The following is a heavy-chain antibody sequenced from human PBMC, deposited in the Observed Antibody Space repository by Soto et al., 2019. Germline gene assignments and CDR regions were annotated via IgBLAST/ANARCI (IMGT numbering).Heavy chain of an antibody. CDR3: ARGLHSLFDY. CDR1: GFIFSNYG. J-gene: IGHJ4*02. CDR2: IWYDGNNK. V-gene: IGHV3-33*01. Sequence: QSGGSLRLSCAASGFIFSNYGMHWVRQAPGKGLEWLAVIWYDGNNKYYADSVKGRFTISRDNSNNTLYMQMTSLRADDTAVYYCARGLHSLFDYWGQGTLVTVSS. D-gene: IGHD2-21*01.